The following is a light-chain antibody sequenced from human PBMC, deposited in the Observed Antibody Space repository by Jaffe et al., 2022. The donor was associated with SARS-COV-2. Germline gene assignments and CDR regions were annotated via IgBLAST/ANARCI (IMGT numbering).Light chain of an antibody. Sequence: DIVMTQSPLSLPVTPGEPASISCRSSQSLLHSNGYNYLDWYLQKPGQSPQLLIYLGSNRASGVPDRFSGSGSGTDFTLKISRVEAEDVGIYYCMQAIQTPRTFGQGTKVEFK. CDR3: MQAIQTPRT. V-gene: IGKV2-28*01. CDR1: QSLLHSNGYNY. CDR2: LGS. J-gene: IGKJ1*01.